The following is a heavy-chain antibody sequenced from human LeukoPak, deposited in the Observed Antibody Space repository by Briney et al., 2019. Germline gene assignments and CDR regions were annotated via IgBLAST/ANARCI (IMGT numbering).Heavy chain of an antibody. D-gene: IGHD2-21*01. V-gene: IGHV4-61*02. CDR2: IYTSGST. CDR3: ARGGGDWGFHQSDY. J-gene: IGHJ4*02. CDR1: GGSFSSGSYY. Sequence: SETLSLTCTVSGGSFSSGSYYWSWIRQPAGEGLEWIGRIYTSGSTNYNPSLKSRVTISVDTSKNQFSLKLSSVTAADTAVYYCARGGGDWGFHQSDYWGQGTLVTVSS.